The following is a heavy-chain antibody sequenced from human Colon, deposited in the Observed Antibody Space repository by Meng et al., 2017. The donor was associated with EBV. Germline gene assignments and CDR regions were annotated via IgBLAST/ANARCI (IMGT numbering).Heavy chain of an antibody. V-gene: IGHV4-4*02. CDR2: ISHSGTT. J-gene: IGHJ5*02. Sequence: QLQLQESGPGLVKPSGTLSLTCAVSGGSLDSDNWWNWVRQTPGKGLEWIGEISHSGTTNYNPSLKSRVTISIDKSKNQFSLKLTSVTAADTAVDYCARDYYASGFVFDLWGQGTLVTVSS. D-gene: IGHD3-10*01. CDR3: ARDYYASGFVFDL. CDR1: GGSLDSDNW.